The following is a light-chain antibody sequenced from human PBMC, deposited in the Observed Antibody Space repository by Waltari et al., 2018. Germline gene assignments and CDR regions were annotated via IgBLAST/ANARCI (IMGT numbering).Light chain of an antibody. J-gene: IGLJ3*02. Sequence: QSVLTQPPSASGTPGQGVTSSGSGSGSNIATKYVYWYQQLPGAAPKLLIHKSNQRPSGVPDRFSGSKSGTSASLAISGLRSEDEADYYCAAWDESLSGQVFGGGTKLTVL. CDR1: GSNIATKY. V-gene: IGLV1-47*01. CDR3: AAWDESLSGQV. CDR2: KSN.